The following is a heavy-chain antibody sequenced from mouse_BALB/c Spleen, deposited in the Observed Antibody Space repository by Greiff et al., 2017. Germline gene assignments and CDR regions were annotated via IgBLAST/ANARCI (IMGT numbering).Heavy chain of an antibody. CDR1: GFTFSSYA. D-gene: IGHD1-1*01. Sequence: EVHLVESGGGLVKPGGSLKLSCAASGFTFSSYAMSWVRQTPEKRLEWVATISSGGSYTYYPDSVKGRFTISRDNAKNTLYLQMSSLRSEDTAMYYCARSLITTVVDGGYAMDYWGQGTSVTVSS. J-gene: IGHJ4*01. V-gene: IGHV5-9-3*01. CDR3: ARSLITTVVDGGYAMDY. CDR2: ISSGGSYT.